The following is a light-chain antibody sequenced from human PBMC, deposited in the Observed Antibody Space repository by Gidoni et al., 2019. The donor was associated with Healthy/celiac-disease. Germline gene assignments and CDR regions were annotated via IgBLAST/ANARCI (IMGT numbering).Light chain of an antibody. CDR3: CSYAGSSTYV. Sequence: QSALTQPASESGSPVQSITISCTVTSSDVGSDNLVSWYQQHPGKAPKLMIYEGSKRPSGVSNRFSGSKSGNTASLTISGLQAEDEADYYCCSYAGSSTYVFGTGTKVTVL. CDR2: EGS. J-gene: IGLJ1*01. CDR1: SSDVGSDNL. V-gene: IGLV2-23*01.